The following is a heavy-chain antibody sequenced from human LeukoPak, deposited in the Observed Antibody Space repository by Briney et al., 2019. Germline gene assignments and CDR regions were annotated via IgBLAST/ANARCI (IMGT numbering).Heavy chain of an antibody. J-gene: IGHJ4*02. Sequence: GGSLRLSCVASGFTFSNYWMHWVRQASGKAPVWVSRINPDGTTTDYADSVKGRFTISGDNAKNMVFLQMNGLRADDTALYYCTRYLSWISADRWGQGILVTVSS. D-gene: IGHD2-2*01. V-gene: IGHV3-74*01. CDR1: GFTFSNYW. CDR3: TRYLSWISADR. CDR2: INPDGTTT.